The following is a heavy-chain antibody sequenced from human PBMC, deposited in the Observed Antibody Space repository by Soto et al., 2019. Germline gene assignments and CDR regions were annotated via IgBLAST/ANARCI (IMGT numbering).Heavy chain of an antibody. CDR2: ISGTAHAS. J-gene: IGHJ4*02. CDR1: GFDFSNYG. V-gene: IGHV3-23*01. CDR3: VKDAPQPFSD. D-gene: IGHD3-3*02. Sequence: EVQLLESGGGLVQPGGSLRISCAASGFDFSNYGMSWVRQAPGKGLEWVSAISGTAHASYYAASVKGRFTISRDNSKNTLYLHMISLRVEDSAVYFCVKDAPQPFSDWGQGTLVTVSS.